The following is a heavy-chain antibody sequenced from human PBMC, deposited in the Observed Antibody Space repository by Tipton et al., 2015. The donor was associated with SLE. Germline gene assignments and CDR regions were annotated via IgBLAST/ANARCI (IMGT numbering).Heavy chain of an antibody. CDR3: ARSPHGVVATIDNWFDP. J-gene: IGHJ5*02. CDR1: GGSISSSSYY. D-gene: IGHD5-12*01. V-gene: IGHV4-61*05. Sequence: TLSLTCTVSGGSISSSSYYWGWIRQPPGKGLEWIGYIYYSGSTNYNPSLKSRVTISVDTSKNQFSLKLSSVTAADTAVYYCARSPHGVVATIDNWFDPWGQGTLVTVSS. CDR2: IYYSGST.